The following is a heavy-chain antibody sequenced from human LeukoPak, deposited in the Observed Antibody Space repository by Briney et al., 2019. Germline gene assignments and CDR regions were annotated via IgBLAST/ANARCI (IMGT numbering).Heavy chain of an antibody. Sequence: GGSLRLSCAASGFTFSSYAMSWVRQAPGKGLEWVSGINWNGGSTGYADSVKGRFTISRDNAKNSLYLQMNSLRAEDTALYHCARSSGSGWYKAAFDIWGQGTMVTVSS. V-gene: IGHV3-20*01. D-gene: IGHD6-19*01. CDR3: ARSSGSGWYKAAFDI. J-gene: IGHJ3*02. CDR2: INWNGGST. CDR1: GFTFSSYA.